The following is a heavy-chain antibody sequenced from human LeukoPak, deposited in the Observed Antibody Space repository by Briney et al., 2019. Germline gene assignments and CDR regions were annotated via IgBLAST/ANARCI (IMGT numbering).Heavy chain of an antibody. V-gene: IGHV1-18*01. Sequence: ASVKVSCKASGYTFTSYGISWVRQAPGQGLEWMGWISAYNGNTNYAQKLQGRVTMTTDTSTSTAYMELRSLRSEDTAVYYCASAPSITMVRGVIGPIGYWGQGTLVTVSS. CDR2: ISAYNGNT. D-gene: IGHD3-10*01. CDR3: ASAPSITMVRGVIGPIGY. J-gene: IGHJ4*02. CDR1: GYTFTSYG.